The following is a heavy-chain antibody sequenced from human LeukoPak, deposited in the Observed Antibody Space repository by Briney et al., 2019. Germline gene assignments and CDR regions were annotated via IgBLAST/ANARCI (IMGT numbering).Heavy chain of an antibody. CDR2: IHSTGIT. CDR1: GGSIRSSYYY. Sequence: SETLSLTCTVSGGSIRSSYYYWGWIRQPPGKGLEWIAYIHSTGITNYNPSLKSRVSISVDTSRNQFSLTLSSVTAADTAIFYCARITFNANHFDTWGRGTMVTVSS. D-gene: IGHD4/OR15-4a*01. CDR3: ARITFNANHFDT. J-gene: IGHJ3*02. V-gene: IGHV4-61*05.